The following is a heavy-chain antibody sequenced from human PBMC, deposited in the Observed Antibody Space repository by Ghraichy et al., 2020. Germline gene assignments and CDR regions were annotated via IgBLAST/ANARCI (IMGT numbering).Heavy chain of an antibody. D-gene: IGHD4-23*01. CDR3: ARGSKVVRFFYYDGMDV. CDR2: ITSSSRTI. J-gene: IGHJ6*02. V-gene: IGHV3-48*02. CDR1: GFPFSSYS. Sequence: LSLTCVGSGFPFSSYSMNWVRQSPGKGLEWVSYITSSSRTISYADSVKGRFTISRDNAQNSLYLQMSSLRDEDTAVYYCARGSKVVRFFYYDGMDVWGQGTTVTVSS.